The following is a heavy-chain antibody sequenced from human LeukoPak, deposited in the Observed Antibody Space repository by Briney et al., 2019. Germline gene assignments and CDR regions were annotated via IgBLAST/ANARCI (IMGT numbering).Heavy chain of an antibody. J-gene: IGHJ6*02. Sequence: ASVKVSCKASGYTFTSYAIAWVRQAPGQGLEWMGWISAYNGGTNYAQKFRGRDTMTTDTSTNTGYMELRSLRSDDTAVYFCARDQLRYYGSNNYYSDMDFWGQGTTVTVSS. CDR1: GYTFTSYA. CDR3: ARDQLRYYGSNNYYSDMDF. V-gene: IGHV1-18*01. CDR2: ISAYNGGT. D-gene: IGHD3-10*01.